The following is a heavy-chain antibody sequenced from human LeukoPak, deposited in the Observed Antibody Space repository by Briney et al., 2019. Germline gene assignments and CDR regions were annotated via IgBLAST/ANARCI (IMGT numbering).Heavy chain of an antibody. CDR3: ARDPGGGYCSSTSCYVDY. CDR1: GFTFSDYY. Sequence: PGGSLRLSCAASGFTFSDYYMSWIRQAPGKGLEWVSYISSSGSTIYYADSVKGRFTISRDNAKNSLYLQMNSLRAEDTAVYYCARDPGGGYCSSTSCYVDYWGRGTLVTVSS. CDR2: ISSSGSTI. D-gene: IGHD2-2*01. J-gene: IGHJ4*02. V-gene: IGHV3-11*01.